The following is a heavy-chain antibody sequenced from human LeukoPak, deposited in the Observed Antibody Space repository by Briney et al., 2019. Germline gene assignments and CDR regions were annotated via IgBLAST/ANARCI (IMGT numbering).Heavy chain of an antibody. CDR1: GYTFTTYG. V-gene: IGHV1-18*01. D-gene: IGHD1-26*01. CDR2: ISPYNGNT. CDR3: AIIDLSSGFDY. J-gene: IGHJ4*02. Sequence: ASVKVSCKTSGYTFTTYGIDWVRQAPGQGLERMGWISPYNGNTDYEQKFHGRFALTADTSTSTAYMELRSLRSDDTATYYCAIIDLSSGFDYWGQGTLVTVSS.